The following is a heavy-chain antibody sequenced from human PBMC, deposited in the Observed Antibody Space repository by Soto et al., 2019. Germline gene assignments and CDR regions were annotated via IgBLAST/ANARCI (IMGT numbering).Heavy chain of an antibody. CDR1: GFTFSSYD. CDR2: ISSNGGTT. J-gene: IGHJ4*02. V-gene: IGHV3-64*01. D-gene: IGHD1-7*01. Sequence: EVQLAESRGGMVQPGGSLRLSCAASGFTFSSYDMHWVRQAPGKGLEYVSSISSNGGTTYYGNSVKGRFTISRDNSKNTLDLQMGSLRAEDMAVYYCVRRVSGNYDYWGQGTLVTVSS. CDR3: VRRVSGNYDY.